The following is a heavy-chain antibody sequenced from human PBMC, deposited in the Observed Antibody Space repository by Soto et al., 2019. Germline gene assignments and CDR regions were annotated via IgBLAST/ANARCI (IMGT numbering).Heavy chain of an antibody. CDR3: ARGRGYSSSSGDYYYYMDV. CDR2: INHSGST. J-gene: IGHJ6*03. V-gene: IGHV4-34*01. CDR1: GGSFSGYY. D-gene: IGHD6-6*01. Sequence: SETLSLTCAVYGGSFSGYYWSWIRQPPGKGLEWIGEINHSGSTNYNPSLKSRVTISVDTSKNQFSLKLSSVTAADTAVYYCARGRGYSSSSGDYYYYMDVWGKGTTVTVSS.